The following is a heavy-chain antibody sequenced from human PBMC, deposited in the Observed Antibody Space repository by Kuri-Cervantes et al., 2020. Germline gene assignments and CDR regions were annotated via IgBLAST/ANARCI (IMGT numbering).Heavy chain of an antibody. CDR2: IYYSGST. Sequence: SETLSLTCTVSGGSISSSSYYWGWIRQPPGKGLEWIGSIYYSGSTYYNPSLKSRVTISVDTSENQFSLKLSSVTAADTAVYYCASVHDDSTNGAFDFWGQGTMVTVSS. J-gene: IGHJ3*01. V-gene: IGHV4-39*01. CDR3: ASVHDDSTNGAFDF. D-gene: IGHD2-8*01. CDR1: GGSISSSSYY.